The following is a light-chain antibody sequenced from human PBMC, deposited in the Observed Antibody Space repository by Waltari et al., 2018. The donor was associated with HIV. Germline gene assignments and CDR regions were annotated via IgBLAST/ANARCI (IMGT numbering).Light chain of an antibody. CDR1: QDITNY. V-gene: IGKV1-33*01. Sequence: DIQMTQSPSSLSASVEARVTITCQASQDITNYLNWYQQKQGKAPRLLIYDASNLQTGVPSRFRGSGSGTDFTFTISGLQPEDIATYYCQHSDNLPSTFGGGTKVEIK. CDR3: QHSDNLPST. J-gene: IGKJ4*01. CDR2: DAS.